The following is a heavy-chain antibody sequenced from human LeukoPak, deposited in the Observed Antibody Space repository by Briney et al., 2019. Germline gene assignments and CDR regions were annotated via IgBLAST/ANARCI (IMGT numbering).Heavy chain of an antibody. CDR2: IIPIFGTA. Sequence: ASVKVSCKASGGTFSSYAISWVRQAPGQGLEWMGGIIPIFGTANYAQKFQGRVTITADKSTSTAYMELSSLRSEDTAVHYCARFGVVSRYYYYYYMDVWGKGTTVTVSS. J-gene: IGHJ6*03. CDR3: ARFGVVSRYYYYYYMDV. V-gene: IGHV1-69*06. D-gene: IGHD3-3*01. CDR1: GGTFSSYA.